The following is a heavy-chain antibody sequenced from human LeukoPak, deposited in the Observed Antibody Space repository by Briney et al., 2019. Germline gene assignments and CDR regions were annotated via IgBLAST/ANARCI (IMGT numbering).Heavy chain of an antibody. V-gene: IGHV3-21*01. CDR1: GLTFSSYS. CDR2: ISISSRYI. J-gene: IGHJ4*02. CDR3: ASTGYYERSGYTYYFHY. Sequence: GGSLRLSCAASGLTFSSYSMNWVRQAPGKGLEWVSYISISSRYIYYADSLKGRFTTSRDNAKISLYLQMSSLRAEDTAVYYCASTGYYERSGYTYYFHYWGQGTVVTVSS. D-gene: IGHD3-22*01.